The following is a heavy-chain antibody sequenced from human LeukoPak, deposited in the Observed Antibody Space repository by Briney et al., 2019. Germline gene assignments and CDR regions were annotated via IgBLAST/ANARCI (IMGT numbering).Heavy chain of an antibody. CDR1: GFTFSSYS. Sequence: GGSLRLSCAASGFTFSSYSMNWVRQAPGKGLEWVSSISSSSSYIYYADSVKGRFTISRDNAKNTLYLQMNSLRAEDTAVYYCARVPKPPYYYDSSGYPDHWGQGTLVTVSS. CDR3: ARVPKPPYYYDSSGYPDH. CDR2: ISSSSSYI. D-gene: IGHD3-22*01. V-gene: IGHV3-21*01. J-gene: IGHJ4*02.